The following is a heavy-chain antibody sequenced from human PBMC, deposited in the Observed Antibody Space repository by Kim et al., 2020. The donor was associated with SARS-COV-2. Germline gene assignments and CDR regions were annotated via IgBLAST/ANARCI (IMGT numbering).Heavy chain of an antibody. Sequence: GGSLRLSCAASGFTFSSYGMHWVRQAPGKGLEWVAIIWYDGSNKYHADSVKGRFTISRDDSKNMLYLQMNSLRAEDTAVYYCVRDLGSYAHNWIDSWGQG. J-gene: IGHJ5*02. D-gene: IGHD1-26*01. V-gene: IGHV3-33*01. CDR2: IWYDGSNK. CDR3: VRDLGSYAHNWIDS. CDR1: GFTFSSYG.